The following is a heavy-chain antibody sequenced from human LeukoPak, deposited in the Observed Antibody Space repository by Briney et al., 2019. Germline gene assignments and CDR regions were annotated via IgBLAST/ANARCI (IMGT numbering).Heavy chain of an antibody. CDR3: AARPTVGGTTPTFDH. Sequence: GGSLRLSCAASGFTFGNYAMNWVRQAPGRGLEWVSAISGTGGSTYYADSVKGRFTNSRDNSKNTLYLQMNSLRAEDTAIYSCAARPTVGGTTPTFDHWGQGTLVTVSS. J-gene: IGHJ4*02. CDR2: ISGTGGST. D-gene: IGHD1-26*01. CDR1: GFTFGNYA. V-gene: IGHV3-23*01.